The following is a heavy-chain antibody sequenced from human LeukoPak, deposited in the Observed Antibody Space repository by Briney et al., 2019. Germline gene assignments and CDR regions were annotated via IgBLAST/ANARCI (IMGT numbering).Heavy chain of an antibody. D-gene: IGHD5-24*01. CDR3: ARDNSVRDEAWWFNP. V-gene: IGHV1-46*01. CDR1: GYTFTSNY. CDR2: ISPSGGST. J-gene: IGHJ5*02. Sequence: GASVKVSCKAFGYTFTSNYIHWVRQAPGQGPEWMGVISPSGGSTTYAQKFQGRVTLTRDMSPSTEYLELSSLRSEDTAVYYCARDNSVRDEAWWFNPWGQGTLVTVSS.